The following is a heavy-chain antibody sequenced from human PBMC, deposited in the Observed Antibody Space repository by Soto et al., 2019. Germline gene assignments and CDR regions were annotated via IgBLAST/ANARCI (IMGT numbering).Heavy chain of an antibody. CDR2: ISTSSSYI. CDR1: GLPFIDYN. Sequence: QVQLVESGGGLVKPGGSLRLPWPAPGLPFIDYNRTGIAQAPGKGLEWLSYISTSSSYINYADSVKGRFTISRDNAKNSLYLQMNRLRAEDTAVYYCAREGPGTSSWYVDSWGQGTLVTVSS. D-gene: IGHD6-13*01. V-gene: IGHV3-11*05. CDR3: AREGPGTSSWYVDS. J-gene: IGHJ4*02.